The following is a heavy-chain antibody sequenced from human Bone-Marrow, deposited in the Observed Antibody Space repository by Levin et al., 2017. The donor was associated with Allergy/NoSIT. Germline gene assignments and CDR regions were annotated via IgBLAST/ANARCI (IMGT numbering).Heavy chain of an antibody. CDR3: AKFPDSYGYVTSHFDY. V-gene: IGHV3-23*01. J-gene: IGHJ4*02. D-gene: IGHD5-18*01. CDR2: ISGSGGST. CDR1: GFTFSSYA. Sequence: GASVKVSCAASGFTFSSYAMSWVRQAPGKGLEWVSAISGSGGSTYYADSVKGRFTISRDNSKNTLYLQMNSLRAEDTAVYYCAKFPDSYGYVTSHFDYWGQGTLVTVSS.